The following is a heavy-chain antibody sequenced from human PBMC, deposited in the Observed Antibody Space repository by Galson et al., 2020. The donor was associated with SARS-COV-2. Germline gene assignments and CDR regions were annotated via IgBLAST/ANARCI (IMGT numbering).Heavy chain of an antibody. Sequence: SLKIPCAAPGFNFDDYAMHWVRQTPGKGLEWVSGISWNSGSIGYADSVKGRFTISRDNVRNSLYLQMNSLRVEDMALYYCAKGSYFNYNYDMDVWGTGTTVTISS. CDR1: GFNFDDYA. CDR3: AKGSYFNYNYDMDV. D-gene: IGHD3-10*01. V-gene: IGHV3-9*03. CDR2: ISWNSGSI. J-gene: IGHJ6*03.